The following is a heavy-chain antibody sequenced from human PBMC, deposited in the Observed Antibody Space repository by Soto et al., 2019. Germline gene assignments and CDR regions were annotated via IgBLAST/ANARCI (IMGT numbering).Heavy chain of an antibody. D-gene: IGHD6-13*01. CDR1: GGSNSSSSYY. J-gene: IGHJ3*02. Sequence: SETLSLTCTVSGGSNSSSSYYWGWIRQPPGKGLEWIGSIYYSGSTYYNPSLKSRVTISVDTSKNQFSLKLSSVTAADTAVYYCARRSGKAAGKRFGAFDIWGQGTMVTV. V-gene: IGHV4-39*01. CDR2: IYYSGST. CDR3: ARRSGKAAGKRFGAFDI.